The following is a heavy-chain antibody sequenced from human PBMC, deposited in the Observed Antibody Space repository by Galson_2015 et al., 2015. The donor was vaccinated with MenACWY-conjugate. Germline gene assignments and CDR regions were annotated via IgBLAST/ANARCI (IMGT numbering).Heavy chain of an antibody. Sequence: SVKVSCKASGYTFTSYGISWVRQAPGQGLEWMGWISAYNGNTNYAQKLQGRVTMTTDTSTSTAYMELRGLRSDDPAVYYCASEQNYCDSSGSSYNWGQGTLVTVSS. CDR3: ASEQNYCDSSGSSYN. D-gene: IGHD3-22*01. J-gene: IGHJ4*02. CDR1: GYTFTSYG. V-gene: IGHV1-18*01. CDR2: ISAYNGNT.